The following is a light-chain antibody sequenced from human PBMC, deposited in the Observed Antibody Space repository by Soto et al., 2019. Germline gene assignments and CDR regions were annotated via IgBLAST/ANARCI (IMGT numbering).Light chain of an antibody. J-gene: IGKJ2*01. CDR1: QSVSSSY. V-gene: IGKV3-20*01. Sequence: EIVLTQSAGILSLSPGERATLSYRASQSVSSSYVAWYQQKPGQAPRLLIYDASTRATGIPDRFSGSGSGTDFTLTISRLEPEDFAVYYCQQFGSSPYTFGQGTKLEIK. CDR2: DAS. CDR3: QQFGSSPYT.